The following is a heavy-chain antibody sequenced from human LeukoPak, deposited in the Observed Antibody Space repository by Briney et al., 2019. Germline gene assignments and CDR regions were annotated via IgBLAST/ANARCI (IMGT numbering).Heavy chain of an antibody. CDR3: ARDMGMTTITGGFDF. V-gene: IGHV3-43*01. CDR1: GFTFDDYA. CDR2: INWAGATT. Sequence: HPGGSLRLSCAASGFTFDDYAMHWVRQAPGKGLEWVSLINWAGATTYSADSVKGRFTISRDNSKNSLYLQMNSLRTEDTALYYCARDMGMTTITGGFDFWGQGTLVTVSS. J-gene: IGHJ4*02. D-gene: IGHD4-11*01.